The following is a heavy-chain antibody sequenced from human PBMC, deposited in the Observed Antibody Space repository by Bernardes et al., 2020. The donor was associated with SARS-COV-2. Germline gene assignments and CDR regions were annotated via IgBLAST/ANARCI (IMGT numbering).Heavy chain of an antibody. CDR3: TSTVDTAMVDY. CDR1: GFTFSGSA. Sequence: GGSLRLSCAASGFTFSGSAMHWVRQASGKGLEWVGRIRSKANSYATAYAASVKGRFTISRDDSKNTAYLQMNSLKTEDTAVYYCTSTVDTAMVDYWGQGTLVTVSS. CDR2: IRSKANSYAT. D-gene: IGHD5-18*01. J-gene: IGHJ4*02. V-gene: IGHV3-73*01.